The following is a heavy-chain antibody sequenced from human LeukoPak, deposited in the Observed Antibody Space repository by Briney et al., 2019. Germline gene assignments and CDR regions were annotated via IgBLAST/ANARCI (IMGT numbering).Heavy chain of an antibody. Sequence: VASVKVSCKAPGGTFSSYAISWVRQAPGQGLEWMGGIIPIFGTANYAQKFQGRVTITTDESTSTAYMELSSLRSEDTAVYYCARGPIHSSSSYDYYYYYYMDVWGKGTTVTVSS. J-gene: IGHJ6*03. V-gene: IGHV1-69*05. CDR2: IIPIFGTA. D-gene: IGHD6-6*01. CDR3: ARGPIHSSSSYDYYYYYYMDV. CDR1: GGTFSSYA.